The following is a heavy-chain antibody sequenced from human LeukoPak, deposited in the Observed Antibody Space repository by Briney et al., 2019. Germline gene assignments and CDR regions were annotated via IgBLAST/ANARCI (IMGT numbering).Heavy chain of an antibody. V-gene: IGHV7-4-1*02. CDR2: ISANTGNP. CDR3: ARDFPARDWFFDL. CDR1: GYTFSSYA. Sequence: ASVKVSCKASGYTFSSYAMNWVRQAPGQGLERMGKISANTGNPTYAQGFTGRFVFSLDTSVSTAYLQISSLKAEDTAVYYCARDFPARDWFFDLWGRGTLVTVSS. J-gene: IGHJ2*01.